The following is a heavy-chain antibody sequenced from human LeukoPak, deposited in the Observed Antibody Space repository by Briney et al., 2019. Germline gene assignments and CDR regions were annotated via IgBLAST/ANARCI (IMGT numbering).Heavy chain of an antibody. J-gene: IGHJ5*02. CDR3: ARGRGRMNWFDP. V-gene: IGHV4-34*01. CDR2: INHSGST. Sequence: SETLSLTCAVYGGSFSGYYWSWIRQPPGKGLEWIGDINHSGSTNYNPSLKSRVTISVDTSKNQFSLKLSSVTAADTAVYYCARGRGRMNWFDPWGQGTLVTVSS. D-gene: IGHD3-16*01. CDR1: GGSFSGYY.